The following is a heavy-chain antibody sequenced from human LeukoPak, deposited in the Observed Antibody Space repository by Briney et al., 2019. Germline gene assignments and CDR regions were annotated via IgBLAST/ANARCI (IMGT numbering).Heavy chain of an antibody. D-gene: IGHD6-13*01. CDR3: ARNRIAAAGTAPDAFDI. Sequence: GGSLRLSRAASGFTFSSYAMHWVRQAPGKGLEWVAVISYDGSNKYYADSVKGRFTISRDNSKNTLYLQMNSLRAEDTAVYYCARNRIAAAGTAPDAFDIWGQGTMVTVSS. CDR2: ISYDGSNK. J-gene: IGHJ3*02. CDR1: GFTFSSYA. V-gene: IGHV3-30-3*01.